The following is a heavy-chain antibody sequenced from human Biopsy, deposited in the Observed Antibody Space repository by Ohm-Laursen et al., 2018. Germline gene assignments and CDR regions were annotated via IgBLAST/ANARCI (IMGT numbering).Heavy chain of an antibody. J-gene: IGHJ4*02. CDR3: ARDLLEWSLPS. CDR2: IYPNSGDT. D-gene: IGHD3-3*01. CDR1: GDAFLGYY. Sequence: ASVKVSCKASGDAFLGYYLHWVRQAPGQGLEWMGSIYPNSGDTDFAQKFQGRVSMTRDTSVSTAYLELSSLRSDDTAIYYCARDLLEWSLPSWGQGTLVTVAS. V-gene: IGHV1-2*02.